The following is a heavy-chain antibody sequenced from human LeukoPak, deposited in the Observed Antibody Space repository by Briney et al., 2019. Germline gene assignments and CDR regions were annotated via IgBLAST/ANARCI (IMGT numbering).Heavy chain of an antibody. CDR2: INSNTGGT. J-gene: IGHJ4*02. CDR3: ARADPVGY. CDR1: GDTFTGSF. Sequence: GASVKVSCKASGDTFTGSFMHWVRQAPGQGLEWMGWINSNTGGTKFAQKFQGRVTMTRDTSISTAYMELSSLRSDDTAVYYCARADPVGYWGQGTQATVSS. V-gene: IGHV1-2*02.